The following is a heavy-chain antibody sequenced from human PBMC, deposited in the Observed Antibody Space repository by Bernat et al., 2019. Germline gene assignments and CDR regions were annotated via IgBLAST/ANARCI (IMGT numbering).Heavy chain of an antibody. V-gene: IGHV3-11*06. D-gene: IGHD1-20*01. CDR1: RFTFSDYY. CDR3: ARRGNWNPLDY. CDR2: ISSSSSYT. J-gene: IGHJ4*02. Sequence: QVQLVESGGGLVKPGGSLRLSCAGSRFTFSDYYMTWIRQVPGRGLEWVSYISSSSSYTNYAVSVRGRFTISRDNAKNSLYLQMSSLRADDTAVYFCARRGNWNPLDYWGQGTLVTVSS.